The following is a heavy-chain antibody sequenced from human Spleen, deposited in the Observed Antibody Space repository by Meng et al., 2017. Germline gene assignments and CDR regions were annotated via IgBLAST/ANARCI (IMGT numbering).Heavy chain of an antibody. V-gene: IGHV4-4*03. CDR3: ARGYRSKWWYFDY. CDR1: GVAITNNNW. J-gene: IGHJ4*01. Sequence: HGHLQHTGPRQLKPPRTLSLPSTFAGVAITNNNWWNWVRQPPGKGLEWIGEVYHDGSTDYNPSLKSRVTISVDRSNNQFSLRLTSVTAADTAIYYCARGYRSKWWYFDYWGHGTLVTVSS. CDR2: VYHDGST. D-gene: IGHD2-15*01.